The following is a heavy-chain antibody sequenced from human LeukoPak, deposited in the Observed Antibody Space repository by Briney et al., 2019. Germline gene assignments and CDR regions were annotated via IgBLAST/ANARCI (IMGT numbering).Heavy chain of an antibody. CDR2: INPSGGNT. Sequence: ASVKVSCKAAGYTFTSYYMQWVRQDPGQGLEWMGIINPSGGNTNYAQKFQGRVTMTRDTSTSTVYMELSSLRSEDTAVYYCARDPPGGDYYFDYWGQGTLVTLSS. J-gene: IGHJ4*02. V-gene: IGHV1-46*01. CDR3: ARDPPGGDYYFDY. CDR1: GYTFTSYY. D-gene: IGHD2-21*02.